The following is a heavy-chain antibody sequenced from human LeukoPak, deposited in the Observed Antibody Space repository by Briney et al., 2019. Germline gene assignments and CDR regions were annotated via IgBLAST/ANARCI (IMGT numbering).Heavy chain of an antibody. CDR3: TRAAKMRFLEWFPFDP. V-gene: IGHV4-61*02. D-gene: IGHD3-3*01. Sequence: SETLSLTCTVSGGSISSGSDYWTWIRQPAGKGLEWIGRIHTSGSTGYSPSLKSRVTISLDTSKNHFSLRLSSVTAADTAVYYCTRAAKMRFLEWFPFDPWGQGTLVTVSS. CDR1: GGSISSGSDY. CDR2: IHTSGST. J-gene: IGHJ5*02.